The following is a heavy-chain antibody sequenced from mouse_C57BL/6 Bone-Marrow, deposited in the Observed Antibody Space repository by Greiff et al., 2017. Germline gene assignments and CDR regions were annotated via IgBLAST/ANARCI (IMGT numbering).Heavy chain of an antibody. CDR3: ARRRDYDGYSYAMDY. Sequence: EVKLMASGGGLVQPGGSLKLSCAASGFTFSDYGMAWVRQAPRKGPEWVAFISNLAYSIYYAATVTGRFTISRENAKNTLYLEMSSLRSEDTAMYYCARRRDYDGYSYAMDYWGQGTSVTVSS. CDR1: GFTFSDYG. V-gene: IGHV5-15*01. J-gene: IGHJ4*01. CDR2: ISNLAYSI. D-gene: IGHD2-3*01.